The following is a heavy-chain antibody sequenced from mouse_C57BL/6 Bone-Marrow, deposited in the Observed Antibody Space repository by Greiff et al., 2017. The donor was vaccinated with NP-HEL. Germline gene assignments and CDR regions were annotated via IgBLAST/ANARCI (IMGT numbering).Heavy chain of an antibody. J-gene: IGHJ3*01. CDR2: ISSGGSYT. V-gene: IGHV5-6*01. CDR1: GFTFSSYG. D-gene: IGHD4-1*01. CDR3: AINNWDGFAY. Sequence: EVQLVESGGDLVKPGGSLKLSCAASGFTFSSYGMSWVRQTPDKRLEWVATISSGGSYTYYPDSVKGRFTISRDNAKNTLYLQMSSLKSEDTAMYDCAINNWDGFAYWGQGTLVTVSA.